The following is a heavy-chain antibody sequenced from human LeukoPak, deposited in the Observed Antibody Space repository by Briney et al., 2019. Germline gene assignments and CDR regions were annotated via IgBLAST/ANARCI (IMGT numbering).Heavy chain of an antibody. V-gene: IGHV3-7*01. J-gene: IGHJ5*02. CDR1: GFTFSSYW. D-gene: IGHD3-3*01. Sequence: GGSLRLSCAASGFTFSSYWMSWVRQAPGKGLEWVANIKQDGSEKYYVDSVKGRFTISRDNAKNSLYLQMNSLRAEDTAVYYCARDPQSITIFGVVSYNWFDPWGQGTLVTVSS. CDR2: IKQDGSEK. CDR3: ARDPQSITIFGVVSYNWFDP.